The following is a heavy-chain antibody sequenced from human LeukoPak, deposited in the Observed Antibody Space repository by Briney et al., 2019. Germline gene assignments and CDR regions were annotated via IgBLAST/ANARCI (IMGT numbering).Heavy chain of an antibody. V-gene: IGHV3-30*04. CDR3: AREVEMATVYYFDY. CDR2: ISYDGSNK. D-gene: IGHD5-24*01. Sequence: GGSLRLSCAASGFTFSSYAMHWVRQAPGKGLEWVAVISYDGSNKYYADSVKGRFTISRDNSKNTLYLQMNSLRAEDTAVYCCAREVEMATVYYFDYWGQGTLVTVSS. CDR1: GFTFSSYA. J-gene: IGHJ4*02.